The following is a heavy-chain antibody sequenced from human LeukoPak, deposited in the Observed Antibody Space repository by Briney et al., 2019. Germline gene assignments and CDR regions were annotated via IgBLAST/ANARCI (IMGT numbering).Heavy chain of an antibody. CDR2: ISYSGNT. CDR3: ARDFLRTASPDAFDF. V-gene: IGHV4-31*03. D-gene: IGHD2-21*02. Sequence: SQTLSLTCTVSGDSISSDGYSWAWIRQPPGKGLEWIGHISYSGNTYYNPSLKSRVTLSVDASKNQFSLNLTSVTAADTAIYYCARDFLRTASPDAFDFWGQGTMVTVSS. J-gene: IGHJ3*01. CDR1: GDSISSDGYS.